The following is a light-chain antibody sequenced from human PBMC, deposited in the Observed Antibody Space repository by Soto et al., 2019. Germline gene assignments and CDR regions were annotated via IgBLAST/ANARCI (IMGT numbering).Light chain of an antibody. CDR3: SSYTRSSSVI. Sequence: QSALTQPASVSGSPGQSIAISCTGTSSDIGAYAYVSWYQQHPGKIPKLIVFDVNYRPSGVSSRFSGSKSGNTASLTISGLQAEDEADYYCSSYTRSSSVIFGGWTKLTVL. V-gene: IGLV2-14*03. CDR1: SSDIGAYAY. CDR2: DVN. J-gene: IGLJ2*01.